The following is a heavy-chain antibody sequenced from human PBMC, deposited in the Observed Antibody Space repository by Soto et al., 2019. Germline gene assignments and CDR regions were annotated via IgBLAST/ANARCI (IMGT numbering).Heavy chain of an antibody. Sequence: PGGSLRLSCAASGFTFNNYGMHWVRQAPGKGLEWVAVISYDGSNKIYADSVKGRFTISRDDSKNTLYVQMNSLRPEDTAVYYCAKDPAGSTLGFFDIWGQGTLVTVSS. CDR2: ISYDGSNK. CDR3: AKDPAGSTLGFFDI. J-gene: IGHJ3*02. V-gene: IGHV3-30*18. D-gene: IGHD3-10*01. CDR1: GFTFNNYG.